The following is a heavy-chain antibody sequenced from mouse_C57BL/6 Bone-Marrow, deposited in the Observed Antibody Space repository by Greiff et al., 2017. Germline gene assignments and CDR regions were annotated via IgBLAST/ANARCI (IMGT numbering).Heavy chain of an antibody. J-gene: IGHJ2*01. V-gene: IGHV1-64*01. CDR2: IHPNSGST. D-gene: IGHD1-1*01. Sequence: QVQLQQPGAELVKPGASVKLSCKASGYTFTSYWMHWVKQRPGQGLEWIGMIHPNSGSTNYNEKFKSKATLTVDKSSSTAYMQLSSLTSEDSAVYYCARERRGRYFDYWGQGTTLTVSS. CDR1: GYTFTSYW. CDR3: ARERRGRYFDY.